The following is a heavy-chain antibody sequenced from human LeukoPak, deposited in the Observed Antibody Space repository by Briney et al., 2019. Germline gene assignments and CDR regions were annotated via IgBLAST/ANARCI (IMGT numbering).Heavy chain of an antibody. J-gene: IGHJ4*02. Sequence: GASVKVSCKASGYTFTGYYMHWVRQAPGQGLEWMGWINPNSGGTNYAQKLQGRVTMTRDTSISTAYMELGSLRSEDTAMYYCAMNKGEYCGGDCFDYWGQGTLVTVSS. CDR3: AMNKGEYCGGDCFDY. D-gene: IGHD2-21*01. CDR1: GYTFTGYY. V-gene: IGHV1-2*02. CDR2: INPNSGGT.